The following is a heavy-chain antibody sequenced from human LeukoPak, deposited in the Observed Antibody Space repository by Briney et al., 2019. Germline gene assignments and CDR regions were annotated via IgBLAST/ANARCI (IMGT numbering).Heavy chain of an antibody. Sequence: GGSLRLSCAASGFTFSNYAMSWVRQAPGKGLEWVSGISWNSGSIDYADSVKGRFTISRDNAKNSLYLQMNSLRAEDTALYYCAKGWSSGSRTSLDYWGQGTLVTVSS. CDR2: ISWNSGSI. D-gene: IGHD3-22*01. J-gene: IGHJ4*02. CDR1: GFTFSNYA. CDR3: AKGWSSGSRTSLDY. V-gene: IGHV3-9*01.